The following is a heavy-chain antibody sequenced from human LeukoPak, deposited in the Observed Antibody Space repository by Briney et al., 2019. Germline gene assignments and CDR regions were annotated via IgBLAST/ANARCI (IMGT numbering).Heavy chain of an antibody. CDR3: ARVPWGGYSSRSRLRFDY. CDR2: ISNNGGST. J-gene: IGHJ4*02. D-gene: IGHD5-18*01. V-gene: IGHV3-64*01. CDR1: GFTFSNYA. Sequence: GGSLRLSCAASGFTFSNYAMHWVRQTPGKGLEYVSTISNNGGSTYYANSVKGRFTIFGDNSKNTPYLQMGSLRAEDMAVYYCARVPWGGYSSRSRLRFDYWGQGTLVTVSS.